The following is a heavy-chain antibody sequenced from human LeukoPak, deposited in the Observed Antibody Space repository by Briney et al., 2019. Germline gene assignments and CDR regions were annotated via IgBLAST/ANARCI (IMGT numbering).Heavy chain of an antibody. J-gene: IGHJ4*02. CDR1: GGTISSYA. CDR3: ARDTRYYGSGTMGDFH. D-gene: IGHD3-10*01. Sequence: ASVTVSCTASGGTISSYAISWVRQAPGQGLEWMGWISAYNGNTNYAQKLQGRVTMTTDTSTSTAYMELRSLRSDDTAVYYCARDTRYYGSGTMGDFHWGQGTLVTVSS. CDR2: ISAYNGNT. V-gene: IGHV1-18*01.